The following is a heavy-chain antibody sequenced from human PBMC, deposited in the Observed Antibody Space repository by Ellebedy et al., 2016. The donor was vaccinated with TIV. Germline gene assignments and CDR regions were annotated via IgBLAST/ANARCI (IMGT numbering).Heavy chain of an antibody. V-gene: IGHV3-30*18. CDR2: ISYDGSDK. Sequence: PGGSLRLSCAASGFTFSTYGIHWVRQAPGKGLEWVALISYDGSDKYYADSVKGRFTISRDNSKNTLFLQVDSLRVEDTAVYYCAKQVSGYCSGGHCDGGATHFCYGMDVWGQGTTVTVSS. D-gene: IGHD2-15*01. CDR3: AKQVSGYCSGGHCDGGATHFCYGMDV. CDR1: GFTFSTYG. J-gene: IGHJ6*02.